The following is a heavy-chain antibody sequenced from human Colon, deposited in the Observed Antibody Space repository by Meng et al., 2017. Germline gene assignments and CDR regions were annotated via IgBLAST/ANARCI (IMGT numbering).Heavy chain of an antibody. V-gene: IGHV4-61*01. J-gene: IGHJ4*02. Sequence: QGSLQESGPGLVRPSETLSLTCTVSGGSVSSGTYYWSWIRQPPGKGLEWIGCIYYSGTTNYNPSLKSRVTISVDTSKNQFSLKLSSVTPADTAVYFCARDRVPGKYWGQGTLVTVSS. CDR2: IYYSGTT. CDR3: ARDRVPGKY. D-gene: IGHD1-14*01. CDR1: GGSVSSGTYY.